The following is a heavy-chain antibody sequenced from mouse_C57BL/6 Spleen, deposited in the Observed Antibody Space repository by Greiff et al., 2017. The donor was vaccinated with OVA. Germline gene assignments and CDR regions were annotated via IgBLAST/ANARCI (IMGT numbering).Heavy chain of an antibody. Sequence: EVNVVESGGGLVKPGGSLKLSCAASGFTFSSYAMSWVRQTPEKRLEWVATISDGGSYTYYPDNVKGRFTISRDNAKNNLYLQMSHLKSEDTAMYYCARDGDSSGYPYYWGQGTTLTVSS. CDR3: ARDGDSSGYPYY. CDR2: ISDGGSYT. D-gene: IGHD3-2*02. J-gene: IGHJ2*01. V-gene: IGHV5-4*01. CDR1: GFTFSSYA.